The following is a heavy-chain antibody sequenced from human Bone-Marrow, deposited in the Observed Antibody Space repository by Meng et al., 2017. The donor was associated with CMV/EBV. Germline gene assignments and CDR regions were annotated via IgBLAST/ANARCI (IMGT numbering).Heavy chain of an antibody. V-gene: IGHV3-30*02. CDR3: AKGVSSSSGY. Sequence: GESLKISCAASGFTFKNYGMHWVRQAPGKGLEWVAFIRFDGSDKYYADSVKGRFTISRDISKNTLYLQMNSLRAEDTAVYYCAKGVSSSSGYWGQGTRVTVSS. D-gene: IGHD6-6*01. CDR1: GFTFKNYG. CDR2: IRFDGSDK. J-gene: IGHJ4*02.